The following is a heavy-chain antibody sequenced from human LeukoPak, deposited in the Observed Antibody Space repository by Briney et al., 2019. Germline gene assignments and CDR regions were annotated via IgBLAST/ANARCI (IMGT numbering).Heavy chain of an antibody. Sequence: PGGSLRLSCAASGFTFNSFFLNWVRLTPGRELEWVACISEDGSETFYMDSVWGRFPISRDNTKNSLYLQMDSLRAEDTAVYFCVRDLGHSRLYFEYWGQGALVTVPS. CDR1: GFTFNSFF. J-gene: IGHJ4*02. D-gene: IGHD7-27*01. V-gene: IGHV3-7*01. CDR2: ISEDGSET. CDR3: VRDLGHSRLYFEY.